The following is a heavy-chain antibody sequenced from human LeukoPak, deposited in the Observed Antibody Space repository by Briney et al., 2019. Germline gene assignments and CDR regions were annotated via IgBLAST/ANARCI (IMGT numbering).Heavy chain of an antibody. V-gene: IGHV1-69*13. CDR3: ARGSSSWLPGGYYYYGMDV. CDR1: GYTFTSYD. D-gene: IGHD6-13*01. Sequence: SVKVSCKASGYTFTSYDINWVRQAPGQGLEWMGGIIPIFGTANYAQKFQGRVTITADEFTSTAYMELSSLRSEDTAVYYCARGSSSWLPGGYYYYGMDVWGQGTTVTVSS. CDR2: IIPIFGTA. J-gene: IGHJ6*02.